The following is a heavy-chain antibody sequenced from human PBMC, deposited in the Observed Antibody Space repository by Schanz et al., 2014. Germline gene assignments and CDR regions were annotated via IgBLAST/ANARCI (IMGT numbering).Heavy chain of an antibody. Sequence: EVRLVESGGGLVQPGRSLRLSCAASGFPFNEYGMLWVRQAPGKGLEWVSSISWNSGSIDYADSVKGRFTISRDNAKNSLYLQMNSLRAEDTALYYCAKDGIMVQGVIWERYFDSCGQGTLVTVPS. CDR2: ISWNSGSI. CDR1: GFPFNEYG. CDR3: AKDGIMVQGVIWERYFDS. D-gene: IGHD3-10*01. J-gene: IGHJ4*02. V-gene: IGHV3-9*01.